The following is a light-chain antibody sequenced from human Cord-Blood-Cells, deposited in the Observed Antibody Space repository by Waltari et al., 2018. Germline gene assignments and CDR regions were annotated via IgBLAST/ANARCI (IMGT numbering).Light chain of an antibody. Sequence: IQLTHAPSSPSASVGDTVTLTCRASQSISSYLNWYQQKPGKAPKLLIYAASSLQSGVPSRFSGSGSGTDFTLTISSLQPEDFATYYCQQSYSTPFTFGPGTKVDIK. V-gene: IGKV1-39*01. CDR3: QQSYSTPFT. J-gene: IGKJ3*01. CDR2: AAS. CDR1: QSISSY.